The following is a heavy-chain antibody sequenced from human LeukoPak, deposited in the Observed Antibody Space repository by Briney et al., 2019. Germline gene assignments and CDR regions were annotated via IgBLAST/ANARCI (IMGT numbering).Heavy chain of an antibody. CDR1: GFPFSAYW. Sequence: GGSLRLSCAASGFPFSAYWVHWVRQAPGKGLVWVSRINTDGTYTSYADSVKGRFTISRDNAQNTLFLQMTSLRVEDTAVYYCAKDMTGPDDSWGPGTLVTVPS. J-gene: IGHJ4*02. D-gene: IGHD3-16*01. V-gene: IGHV3-74*01. CDR3: AKDMTGPDDS. CDR2: INTDGTYT.